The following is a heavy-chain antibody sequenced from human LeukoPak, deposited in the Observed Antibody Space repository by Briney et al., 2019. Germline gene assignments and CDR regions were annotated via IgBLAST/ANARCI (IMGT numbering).Heavy chain of an antibody. J-gene: IGHJ4*02. V-gene: IGHV1-69*04. D-gene: IGHD4-17*01. CDR2: IIPILGIA. CDR1: GGTFGSNA. Sequence: ASVKVSCKASGGTFGSNAISWVRQAPGQGLEWMGRIIPILGIANYAQKFQGRVTITADKFTSTAYMELSSLRSEDTAVYYCARGTYGDYDYFDYWGQGTLVTVSS. CDR3: ARGTYGDYDYFDY.